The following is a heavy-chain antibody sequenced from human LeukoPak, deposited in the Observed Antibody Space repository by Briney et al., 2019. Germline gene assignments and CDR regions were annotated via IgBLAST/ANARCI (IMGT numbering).Heavy chain of an antibody. CDR3: AKGGVAPSEFDP. CDR1: GFTFSSFT. V-gene: IGHV3-23*01. J-gene: IGHJ5*02. CDR2: ISVSGSST. D-gene: IGHD3-10*01. Sequence: GGSLRLSCAASGFTFSSFTMSWVRRAPGKGLEWVSAISVSGSSTYYADSVKGRFTISRDNSKNTLYLQMNSLRAEDTAVYYCAKGGVAPSEFDPWGQGTLVTVSS.